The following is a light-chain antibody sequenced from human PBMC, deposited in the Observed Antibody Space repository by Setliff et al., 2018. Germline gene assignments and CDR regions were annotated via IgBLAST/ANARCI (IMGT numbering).Light chain of an antibody. CDR3: LSYAGSGTYV. CDR1: SSDVETYNI. J-gene: IGLJ1*01. CDR2: QVN. V-gene: IGLV2-23*02. Sequence: QSALTQPASVSGSPGQSITISCTGSSSDVETYNIVSWYQQHPGKAPKILMYQVNQRPSGVSDRFSGSKSGNTASLTISGLQAEDEADYYCLSYAGSGTYVFGSGTKVTVL.